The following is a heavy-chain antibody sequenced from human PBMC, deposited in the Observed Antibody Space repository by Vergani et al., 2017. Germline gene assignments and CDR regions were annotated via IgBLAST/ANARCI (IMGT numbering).Heavy chain of an antibody. J-gene: IGHJ2*01. CDR3: ARHERIDTYYDVWSGRADNWYFDL. CDR2: IYYSGST. CDR1: GGSISSYY. V-gene: IGHV4-59*08. Sequence: QVQLQESGPGLVKPSETLSLTCTVSGGSISSYYWSWIRQPPGKGLEWIGYIYYSGSTNYNPSLKSRVTISVDTSKNQFSLKLSSVTAADTAVYYCARHERIDTYYDVWSGRADNWYFDLWGRGTLVTVSS. D-gene: IGHD3-3*01.